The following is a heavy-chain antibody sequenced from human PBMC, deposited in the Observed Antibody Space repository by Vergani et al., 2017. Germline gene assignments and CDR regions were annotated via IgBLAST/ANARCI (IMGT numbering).Heavy chain of an antibody. CDR1: GFTFSSYA. J-gene: IGHJ6*02. CDR3: AKARDPNCKGGNCYSYYYCLDL. CDR2: ISGSGGNT. D-gene: IGHD2-21*01. Sequence: EVQLLESGGNLIQPGGSLRLSCGASGFTFSSYAMTWVRLAPGKGLQWVSAISGSGGNTFYTDSVKGRFTIPRDNSKNTLYLQMNSLRVEDTAVYCCAKARDPNCKGGNCYSYYYCLDLWGQGTTVTVSS. V-gene: IGHV3-23*01.